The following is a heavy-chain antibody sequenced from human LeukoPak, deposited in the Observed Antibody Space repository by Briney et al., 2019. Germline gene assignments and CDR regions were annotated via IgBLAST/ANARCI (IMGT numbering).Heavy chain of an antibody. J-gene: IGHJ4*02. CDR2: INHSGST. CDR3: ASHFDPRGGFDY. CDR1: GGSFSGYY. D-gene: IGHD3-9*01. V-gene: IGHV4-34*01. Sequence: PSETLSLTCAVYGGSFSGYYWSWIRQPPGKGLEWIGEINHSGSTNYNPSLKSRVTISVDTSKNQFSLKLSSVTAADTAVYYCASHFDPRGGFDYWGQGTLVTVSS.